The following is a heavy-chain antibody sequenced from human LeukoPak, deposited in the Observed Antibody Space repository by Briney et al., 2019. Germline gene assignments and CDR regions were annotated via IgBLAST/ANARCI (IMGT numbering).Heavy chain of an antibody. CDR2: ISGSGGST. CDR1: GFTFSSYA. D-gene: IGHD3-3*01. CDR3: AKGYDFWSGYYLVY. Sequence: GGSLRLSCAASGFTFSSYAMSWVRQAPGKGLEWVSAISGSGGSTYYADSVKGRFTISRDNSKNTLYLQTNSLRAEDTAVYYCAKGYDFWSGYYLVYWGQGTLVTVSS. J-gene: IGHJ4*02. V-gene: IGHV3-23*01.